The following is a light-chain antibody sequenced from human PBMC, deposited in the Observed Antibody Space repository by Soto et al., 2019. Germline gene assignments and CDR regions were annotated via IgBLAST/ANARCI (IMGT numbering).Light chain of an antibody. CDR2: AAS. CDR3: QQSYNTPLT. J-gene: IGKJ1*01. Sequence: DIQMTQSPSCLSASVGDRVTITCRASQSISSYLNWYQQKPGKAPKLLIYAASSLQSGVPSRFSGSGSGTDFTLTISSLQLDDFATYYCQQSYNTPLTFGQGTKVDIK. CDR1: QSISSY. V-gene: IGKV1-39*01.